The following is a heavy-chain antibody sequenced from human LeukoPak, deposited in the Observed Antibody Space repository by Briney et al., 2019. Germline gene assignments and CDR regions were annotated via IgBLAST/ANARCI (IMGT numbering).Heavy chain of an antibody. CDR3: ARGSPDSYGSGPFDY. D-gene: IGHD3-10*01. V-gene: IGHV1-18*01. Sequence: ASVRVSCKASGYTFTRYGISWVRQAPGQGLQWLGWISASNGNTNYAQKFRDRVTMSTDTSTGTAYLDVRSLTSDDTAVYYCARGSPDSYGSGPFDYWGQGTLVTVSS. CDR1: GYTFTRYG. CDR2: ISASNGNT. J-gene: IGHJ4*02.